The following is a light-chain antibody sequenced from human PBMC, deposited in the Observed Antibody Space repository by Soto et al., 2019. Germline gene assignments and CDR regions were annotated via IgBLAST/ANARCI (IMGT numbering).Light chain of an antibody. CDR1: SSDVGGYNY. J-gene: IGLJ2*01. CDR2: DVG. Sequence: QSVPTQPASVSGSPGQSITISCTGTSSDVGGYNYVSWYQQHPGKAPKLMISDVGNRPSGVSNRFSDSKSGNTASLTISGLQAEDEADYYCSSYTSGSTVVFGGGTKLTVL. V-gene: IGLV2-14*03. CDR3: SSYTSGSTVV.